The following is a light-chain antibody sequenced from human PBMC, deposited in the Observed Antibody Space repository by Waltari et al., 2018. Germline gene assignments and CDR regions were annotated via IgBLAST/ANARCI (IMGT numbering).Light chain of an antibody. CDR2: GAF. CDR1: QSVSSN. J-gene: IGKJ1*01. V-gene: IGKV3-15*01. CDR3: QQYNNWPPWT. Sequence: EIVMTQSPATLSVSPGERATLSCRASQSVSSNLAWYQQKPGQAPRLIIYGAFTRATGIPARFSGSGSGTDFTLTIDSMQSEDFAVYYCQQYNNWPPWTFGQGTKVEIK.